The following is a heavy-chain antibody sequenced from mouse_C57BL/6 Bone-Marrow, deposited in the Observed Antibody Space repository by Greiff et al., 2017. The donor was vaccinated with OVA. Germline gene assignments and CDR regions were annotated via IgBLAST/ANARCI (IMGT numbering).Heavy chain of an antibody. CDR2: IDPENGDT. J-gene: IGHJ1*03. CDR3: TTSRIYYGPYWYFDV. V-gene: IGHV14-4*01. CDR1: GFNIKDDY. Sequence: VQLQQSGAELVRPGASVKLSCTASGFNIKDDYMHWVKQRPEQGLEWIGWIDPENGDTEYASKFQGKATITADTSSNTAYLQLSSLTSEDTAVYYCTTSRIYYGPYWYFDVWGTGTTVTVSS. D-gene: IGHD2-1*01.